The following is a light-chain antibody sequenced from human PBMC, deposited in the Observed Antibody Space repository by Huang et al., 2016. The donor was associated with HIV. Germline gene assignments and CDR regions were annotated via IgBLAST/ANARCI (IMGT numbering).Light chain of an antibody. CDR3: QQYNNYCWT. CDR1: QSVVTW. CDR2: QTS. V-gene: IGKV1-5*03. Sequence: DIEMTQYPSTLSASVGDRVTISCRASQSVVTWLAWYQQKSGKAPKLLIYQTSTLKSRGPSRVSGSGSGTEFTLTISSLQPDDFGTYYCQQYNNYCWTFGQGTKVEIK. J-gene: IGKJ1*01.